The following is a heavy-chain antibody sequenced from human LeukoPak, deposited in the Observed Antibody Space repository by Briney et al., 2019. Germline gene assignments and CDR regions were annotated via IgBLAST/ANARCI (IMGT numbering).Heavy chain of an antibody. D-gene: IGHD6-13*01. J-gene: IGHJ4*02. CDR1: GFTFSSYG. Sequence: GGSLRLPCAASGFTFSSYGMHWVRQAPGKGLEWVAVIWYDGSNKYYADSVKGRFTISRDNSKNTLYLQMNSLRAEDTAVYYCAREAAAGTIYYFDYWGQGTLVTVSS. CDR2: IWYDGSNK. V-gene: IGHV3-33*01. CDR3: AREAAAGTIYYFDY.